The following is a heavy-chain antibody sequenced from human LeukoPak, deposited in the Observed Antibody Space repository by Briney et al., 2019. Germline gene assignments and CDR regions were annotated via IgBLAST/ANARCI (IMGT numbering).Heavy chain of an antibody. CDR2: IYSGDNT. J-gene: IGHJ4*02. CDR1: GFTVSGNY. Sequence: GGSLRLSCAASGFTVSGNYMSWVRQAPGKGLEWVSVIYSGDNTYYADSVKGRFTISRDNSKNTLYLQMSSLRAEDTAVYYCVRESSGSYFAYWGQGALVTVSS. CDR3: VRESSGSYFAY. D-gene: IGHD3-10*01. V-gene: IGHV3-53*01.